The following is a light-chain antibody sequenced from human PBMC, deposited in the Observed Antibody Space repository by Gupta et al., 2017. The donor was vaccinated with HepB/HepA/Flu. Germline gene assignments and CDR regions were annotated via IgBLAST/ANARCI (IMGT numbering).Light chain of an antibody. Sequence: QSALTQPPSVSGSLGQSVTISCTGTSSDVGSYNRVSWYQQPPGTAPKLMINEVTNRPSGVPDRFSGSKSGSTASLTISGLQAEDEADYYCSSYTSSNSWVFGGGTKLTVL. J-gene: IGLJ3*02. CDR3: SSYTSSNSWV. CDR2: EVT. CDR1: SSDVGSYNR. V-gene: IGLV2-18*02.